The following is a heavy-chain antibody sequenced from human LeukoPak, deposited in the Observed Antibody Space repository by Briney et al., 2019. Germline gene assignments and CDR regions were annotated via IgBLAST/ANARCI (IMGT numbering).Heavy chain of an antibody. CDR1: GFTFSSYA. CDR2: ISARGSV. CDR3: AKGRYDTDY. J-gene: IGHJ4*02. D-gene: IGHD1-1*01. Sequence: GGSLRLSWAASGFTFSSYAMSWVRQAPRKGLEWVSVISARGSVYYPDSVKGRFTISRDNSKNTVYLQMNSLRAEDTALYYCAKGRYDTDYWGQGTLVIVSS. V-gene: IGHV3-23*01.